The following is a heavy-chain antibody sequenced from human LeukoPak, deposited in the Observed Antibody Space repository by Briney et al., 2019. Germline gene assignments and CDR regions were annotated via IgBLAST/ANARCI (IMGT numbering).Heavy chain of an antibody. V-gene: IGHV4-59*08. CDR3: ARHGVGEGAFDI. CDR2: IYYSGST. CDR1: GGSISSYY. Sequence: PSEILSLTCTVSGGSISSYYWSWIRQPPGKGLEWIGYIYYSGSTNYNPSLKSRVTISVDTSKNQFSLKLSSVTAADTAVYFCARHGVGEGAFDIWGQGTMVTVSS. D-gene: IGHD3-10*01. J-gene: IGHJ3*02.